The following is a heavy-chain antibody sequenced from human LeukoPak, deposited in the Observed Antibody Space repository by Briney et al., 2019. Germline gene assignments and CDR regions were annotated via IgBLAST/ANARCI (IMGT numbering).Heavy chain of an antibody. CDR1: GFTFISYS. CDR3: PREMSSSLYDY. J-gene: IGHJ4*02. D-gene: IGHD6-13*01. V-gene: IGHV3-30-3*01. Sequence: GWSLTLSCAASGFTFISYSLHWLRQPPFKGLAGVALISYYGSNKYYLESVKDRFTLSRHKSNHTQYLQINNQRAKDTLVYICPREMSSSLYDYWGQGTLVTVYS. CDR2: ISYYGSNK.